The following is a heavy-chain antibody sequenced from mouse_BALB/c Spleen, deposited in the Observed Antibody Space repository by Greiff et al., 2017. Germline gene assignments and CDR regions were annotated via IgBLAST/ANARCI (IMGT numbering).Heavy chain of an antibody. CDR3: ARRRTSWFAY. V-gene: IGHV1-7*01. CDR2: INPSTGYT. Sequence: QVQLQQSGAELAKPGASVKMSCTASGYTFTSYWMHWVKQTPGQGLELIGYINPSTGYTEYNQKFKDKATLTADKSSSTAYMQLSSLTSEDSAVYYCARRRTSWFAYWGQGTLVTVSA. J-gene: IGHJ3*01. CDR1: GYTFTSYW.